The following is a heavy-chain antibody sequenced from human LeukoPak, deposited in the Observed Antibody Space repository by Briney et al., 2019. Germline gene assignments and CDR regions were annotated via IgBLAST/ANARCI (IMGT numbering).Heavy chain of an antibody. J-gene: IGHJ4*02. CDR3: ARDRTFGRGFSGFDY. CDR2: ISSSSSTI. V-gene: IGHV3-48*01. Sequence: GGSLRLSCAASGFTFSSYSMNWVRQAPGKGLEWVSYISSSSSTIYYADSVKGRFTISRDNAKNSLYLQMNSLRGEDTAVYYCARDRTFGRGFSGFDYWGQGTQVTVSS. D-gene: IGHD3-16*01. CDR1: GFTFSSYS.